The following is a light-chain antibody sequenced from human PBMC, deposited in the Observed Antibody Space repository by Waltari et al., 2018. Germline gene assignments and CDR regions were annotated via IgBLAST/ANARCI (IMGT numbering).Light chain of an antibody. CDR1: QSIGIY. Sequence: EIVLTQSPGTLSLSPGERATLSCRASQSIGIYLAGYQQKPGQAPRLLMYHASSRATGIPDRFSGSGSGTDFSLTISRLEPEDFAVYYCQKYESLPATFGQGTKVEIK. V-gene: IGKV3-20*01. J-gene: IGKJ1*01. CDR2: HAS. CDR3: QKYESLPAT.